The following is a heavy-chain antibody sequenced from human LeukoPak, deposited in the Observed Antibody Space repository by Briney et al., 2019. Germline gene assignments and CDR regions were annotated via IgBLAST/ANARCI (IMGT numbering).Heavy chain of an antibody. CDR1: GFTFSSYS. CDR2: ISGSSSYI. D-gene: IGHD5-18*01. V-gene: IGHV3-21*01. Sequence: GGSLRLSCAASGFTFSSYSMNWVRQAPGKGLEWVSSISGSSSYIYYASSVKGRFTISRDNAKNSLYLQMNSLRAEDTAVYYCARDSVDSYGSVSYFDYWGLGTLVTVSS. CDR3: ARDSVDSYGSVSYFDY. J-gene: IGHJ4*02.